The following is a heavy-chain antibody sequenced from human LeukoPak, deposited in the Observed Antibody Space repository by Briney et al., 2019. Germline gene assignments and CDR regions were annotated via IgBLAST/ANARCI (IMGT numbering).Heavy chain of an antibody. J-gene: IGHJ4*02. CDR2: INPNSGGT. D-gene: IGHD2-8*01. V-gene: IGHV1-2*02. CDR3: ARLVYAISTFDY. Sequence: ASVKVSCKASGYTFTAYYMHWVRQAPGQGLEWMGWINPNSGGTNYAQKFQGRVTMTRDTSISTAYMELSRLRYDDTAVYYCARLVYAISTFDYWGQGTLVTVSS. CDR1: GYTFTAYY.